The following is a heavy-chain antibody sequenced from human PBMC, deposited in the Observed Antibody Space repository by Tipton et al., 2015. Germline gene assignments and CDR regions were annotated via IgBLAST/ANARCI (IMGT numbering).Heavy chain of an antibody. CDR3: ARLEDSSSWNGMDV. CDR2: ISPSGRST. CDR1: GFTFSDYP. D-gene: IGHD6-13*01. J-gene: IGHJ6*02. Sequence: SLRLSCAASGFTFSDYPMSWVRQAPGKGLQWLSAISPSGRSTYYADSVKGRFTISRDNSKNTLYLQMNSLRVEDTAVYYCARLEDSSSWNGMDVWGQGTTVTVSS. V-gene: IGHV3-23*01.